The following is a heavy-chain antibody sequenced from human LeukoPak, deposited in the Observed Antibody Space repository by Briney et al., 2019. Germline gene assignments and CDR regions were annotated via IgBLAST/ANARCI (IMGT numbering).Heavy chain of an antibody. V-gene: IGHV4-39*07. CDR2: IYYSGST. CDR3: ARGVNSSPDY. J-gene: IGHJ4*02. CDR1: GGSISSSSYY. D-gene: IGHD6-13*01. Sequence: SETLSLTCTVSGGSISSSSYYWGWIRQPPGKGLEWIGSIYYSGSTYYNPSLKSRVTISVDTSKNQFSLKLSSVTAADTAVYCCARGVNSSPDYWGQGTLVTVSS.